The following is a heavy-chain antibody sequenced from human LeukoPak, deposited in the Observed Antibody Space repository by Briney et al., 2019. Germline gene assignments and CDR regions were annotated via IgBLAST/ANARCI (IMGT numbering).Heavy chain of an antibody. J-gene: IGHJ4*02. V-gene: IGHV3-21*01. Sequence: PGRSLRLSCAASGFTFNNYGMHYVRQAPGKGLEWVSSITGDCKYITYADSVKGRFTISRDNAKNSLYLQVASLRGDDTATYYCAREGNDYYYDQWGQGTLVTVSP. D-gene: IGHD3-16*01. CDR1: GFTFNNYG. CDR2: ITGDCKYI. CDR3: AREGNDYYYDQ.